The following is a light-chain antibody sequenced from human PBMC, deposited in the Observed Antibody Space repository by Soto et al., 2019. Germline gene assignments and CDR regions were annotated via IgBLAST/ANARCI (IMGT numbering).Light chain of an antibody. CDR2: DVS. CDR3: CSYAGSYTSRV. J-gene: IGLJ3*02. V-gene: IGLV2-11*01. CDR1: SSDVGGYNY. Sequence: QFALTQPRSVSGSPGQSVTISCTGTSSDVGGYNYVSWYQQHPGKAPKLMIYDVSKRPSGVPDRFSGSKSGNTASLTISGLQAEDEADYYCCSYAGSYTSRVFGGGTKLTVL.